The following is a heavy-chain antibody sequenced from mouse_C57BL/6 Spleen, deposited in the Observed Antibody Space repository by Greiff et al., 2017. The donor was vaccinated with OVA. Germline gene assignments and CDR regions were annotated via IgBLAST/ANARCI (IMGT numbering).Heavy chain of an antibody. V-gene: IGHV1-50*01. CDR3: ARLGLTGTFDY. Sequence: VQLQQSGAELVKPGASVKLSCKASGYTFTSYWMQWVKQRPGQGLEWIGEIDPSDSYTNYNQKFKGKATLTVDTSSSTAYMQLSSLTSEDSAVYYCARLGLTGTFDYWGQGTTLTVSS. CDR2: IDPSDSYT. CDR1: GYTFTSYW. J-gene: IGHJ2*01. D-gene: IGHD4-1*01.